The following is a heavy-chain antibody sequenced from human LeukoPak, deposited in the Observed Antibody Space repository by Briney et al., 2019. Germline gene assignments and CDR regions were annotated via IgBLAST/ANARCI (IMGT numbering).Heavy chain of an antibody. V-gene: IGHV3-23*01. Sequence: GGSLRLSCAASRFTFNSYAMSWVRQAPGKGLEWVSGISESGGSTYYADSVKGRFTSSRDNSKNTLYLQMNNLRAEDTAAYYCAKGSFWGQGTLVTVSS. CDR3: AKGSF. CDR2: ISESGGST. D-gene: IGHD3-10*01. CDR1: RFTFNSYA. J-gene: IGHJ4*02.